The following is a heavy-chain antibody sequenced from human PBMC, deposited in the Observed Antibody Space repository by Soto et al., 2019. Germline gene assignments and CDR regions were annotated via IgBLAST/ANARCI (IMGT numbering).Heavy chain of an antibody. V-gene: IGHV3-23*01. CDR3: AKAASVSSRYYFDL. CDR2: VTGSGGNT. J-gene: IGHJ2*01. CDR1: GFTFSSYA. D-gene: IGHD5-12*01. Sequence: EVQLLESGGGLVQPGGSLRLSCAASGFTFSSYAMSWVRQAPGKGLEWVSVVTGSGGNTYYADSVKGRFAISRDNSEKTLYLQMYSLRAEDTVVYSCAKAASVSSRYYFDLWGRGNLVTVSS.